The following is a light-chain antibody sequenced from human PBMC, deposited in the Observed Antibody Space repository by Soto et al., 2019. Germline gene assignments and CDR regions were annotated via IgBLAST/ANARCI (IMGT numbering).Light chain of an antibody. CDR2: EDN. CDR1: SGSIASNY. CDR3: QSYDSSKGV. V-gene: IGLV6-57*03. Sequence: NFMLTQPHSVSESPGKTVTISCTRSSGSIASNYVQWYQQRPGSAPTTVIYEDNQRPAGVPDRCSGSIDSSSNSASLTISGLKTEDEADYSCQSYDSSKGVFGGGTKLTVL. J-gene: IGLJ2*01.